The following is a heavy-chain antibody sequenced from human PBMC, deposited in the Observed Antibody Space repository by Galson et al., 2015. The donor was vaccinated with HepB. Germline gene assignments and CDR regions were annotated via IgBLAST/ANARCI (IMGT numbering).Heavy chain of an antibody. Sequence: SLRLSCAASGFTFSSYAMSWVRQAPGKGLEWVSAISGSGGSTYYADSVKGRFTISRDNAKNTLHLQMNSLRAEDTAVYYCARIGAEGVWGQGTMVTVSS. J-gene: IGHJ3*01. CDR3: ARIGAEGV. CDR2: ISGSGGST. V-gene: IGHV3-23*01. CDR1: GFTFSSYA. D-gene: IGHD2/OR15-2a*01.